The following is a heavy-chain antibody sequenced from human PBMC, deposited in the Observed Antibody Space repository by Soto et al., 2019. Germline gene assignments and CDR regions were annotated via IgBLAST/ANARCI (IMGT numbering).Heavy chain of an antibody. CDR3: ARAGGNTVPGLWNFDS. D-gene: IGHD4-17*01. CDR1: GFTFNTYS. Sequence: GGSLRLSCEASGFTFNTYSMHWVRQPPGKGLEWLAAIWYDGTQKYYADSVKGRFIICRDNSKKTLYLEMNSLRAEDTAVYYCARAGGNTVPGLWNFDSWGQGTLVTVSS. V-gene: IGHV3-33*01. CDR2: IWYDGTQK. J-gene: IGHJ4*02.